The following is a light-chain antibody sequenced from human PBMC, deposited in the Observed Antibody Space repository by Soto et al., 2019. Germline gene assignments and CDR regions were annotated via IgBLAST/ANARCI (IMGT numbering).Light chain of an antibody. V-gene: IGKV1-17*03. CDR1: QGINNY. CDR2: AAS. J-gene: IGKJ1*01. CDR3: QQYETFSGT. Sequence: DIQMTQSASSMSASVVDRVTITFLASQGINNYLVWFQQKPGKVPKRLIYAASSLQSGVPSRFSGSGSGTKFTLTIASLQPDDFATYYCQQYETFSGTFGPGTKVDIK.